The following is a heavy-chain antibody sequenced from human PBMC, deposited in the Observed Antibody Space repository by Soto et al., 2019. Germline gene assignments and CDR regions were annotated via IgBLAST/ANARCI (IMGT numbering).Heavy chain of an antibody. CDR1: GGSVSSGSYY. Sequence: PSETLSLSCTVSGGSVSSGSYYWSWIRQPPGKGLEWIGYIYYSGSTNYNPSLKSRVTISVDTSKNQFSLKLSSVTAADTAVYYCASSYSSSWYDFDYWGQGTRVTVSS. J-gene: IGHJ4*02. V-gene: IGHV4-61*01. CDR2: IYYSGST. D-gene: IGHD6-13*01. CDR3: ASSYSSSWYDFDY.